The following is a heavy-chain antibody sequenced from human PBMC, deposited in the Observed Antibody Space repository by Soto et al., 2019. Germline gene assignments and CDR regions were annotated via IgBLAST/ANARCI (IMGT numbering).Heavy chain of an antibody. CDR2: ISYDGSNK. CDR1: GFTFSSYG. CDR3: AKGRGSGYHYYWYFDL. D-gene: IGHD3-3*01. Sequence: QVQLVESGGGGVQPGRSLRLSCAASGFTFSSYGMHWVRQAPGKGLEWVAVISYDGSNKYYADSVKGRFTISRDNSKNTLYLQMNSLRAEDTAVYYCAKGRGSGYHYYWYFDLWGRGTLVTVSS. V-gene: IGHV3-30*18. J-gene: IGHJ2*01.